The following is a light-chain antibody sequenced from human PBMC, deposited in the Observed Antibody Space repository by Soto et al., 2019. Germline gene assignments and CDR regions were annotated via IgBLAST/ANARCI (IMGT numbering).Light chain of an antibody. CDR1: HDIADF. V-gene: IGKV1-33*01. J-gene: IGKJ2*01. CDR3: QHYNDVPYT. Sequence: DIQLTQSPSSLSASVGDRVTITCQASHDIADFLNWYQQKPGQPPKLLMYDASNLETGVPSRFSGSGSGTHFTFSISGPHPEDIGTYYCQHYNDVPYTFGQGTKLEMK. CDR2: DAS.